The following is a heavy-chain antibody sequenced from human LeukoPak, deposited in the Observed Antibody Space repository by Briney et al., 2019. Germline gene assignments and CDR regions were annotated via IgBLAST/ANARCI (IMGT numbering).Heavy chain of an antibody. Sequence: ASVKVSCKASGYTFRSYDITWGRQAHGQGLEWIGWISPNNGNTNYAQKFQGRVTMTTDTPTSTAYMEMRSLRSDDTAVYYCARDRDSSGWHVADYWGQGTLVTVSS. CDR2: ISPNNGNT. CDR3: ARDRDSSGWHVADY. CDR1: GYTFRSYD. J-gene: IGHJ4*02. V-gene: IGHV1-18*01. D-gene: IGHD6-19*01.